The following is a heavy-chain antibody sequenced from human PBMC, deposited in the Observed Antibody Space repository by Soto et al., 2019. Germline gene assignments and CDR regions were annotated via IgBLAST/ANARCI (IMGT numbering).Heavy chain of an antibody. Sequence: GGSLRLSCAASGFTFSSYGMHWVRQAPGKGLEWVAVISYDGSNKYYADSVKGRFTISRDNSKNTLYLQMNSLRAEDTAVYYCAKDTYSSSSTYGMDVWGQGTTVTVSS. D-gene: IGHD6-6*01. CDR1: GFTFSSYG. V-gene: IGHV3-30*18. CDR3: AKDTYSSSSTYGMDV. J-gene: IGHJ6*02. CDR2: ISYDGSNK.